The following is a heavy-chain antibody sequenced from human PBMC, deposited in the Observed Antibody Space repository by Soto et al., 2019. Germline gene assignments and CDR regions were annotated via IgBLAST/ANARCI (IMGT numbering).Heavy chain of an antibody. D-gene: IGHD2-2*01. CDR3: ARDPSDCSSTSCWGYYALDV. CDR2: ISSSGTYI. Sequence: KPGGSLRLSCAASGFTFSTYSMNWVRQAPGKGLEWVSSISSSGTYIHYADSLKGRFTISRDNAKNSLYLQMISLRAEDTAVYYCARDPSDCSSTSCWGYYALDVWGQGALVTVSS. J-gene: IGHJ4*02. CDR1: GFTFSTYS. V-gene: IGHV3-21*01.